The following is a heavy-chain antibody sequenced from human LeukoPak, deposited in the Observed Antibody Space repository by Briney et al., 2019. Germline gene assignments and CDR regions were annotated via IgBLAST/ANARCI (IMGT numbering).Heavy chain of an antibody. Sequence: GASVKVSCKASGYTFTSYGISWVRQAPGQGLEWMGWISAYNGNTNYAQKLQGRVTMTTDTSTSTAYMELRSLRSEDTAVYYCARDYYGSGSYYNPDYWGQGTLVTVSS. D-gene: IGHD3-10*01. CDR3: ARDYYGSGSYYNPDY. V-gene: IGHV1-18*01. J-gene: IGHJ4*02. CDR1: GYTFTSYG. CDR2: ISAYNGNT.